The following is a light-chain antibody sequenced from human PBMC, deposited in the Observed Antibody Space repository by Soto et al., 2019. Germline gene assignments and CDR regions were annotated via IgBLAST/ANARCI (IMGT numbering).Light chain of an antibody. V-gene: IGLV2-14*01. J-gene: IGLJ1*01. CDR1: SSDIGAYNY. CDR2: DVS. CDR3: SSYTSSATYV. Sequence: HSVLTQPASVSGFPGQSISISCTGTSSDIGAYNYVSWYQQHPGKAPKLMIYDVSNRPSGLSNRFSGSKSGNTASLTISGLQAEDEADYYCSSYTSSATYVFGTGTKVTVL.